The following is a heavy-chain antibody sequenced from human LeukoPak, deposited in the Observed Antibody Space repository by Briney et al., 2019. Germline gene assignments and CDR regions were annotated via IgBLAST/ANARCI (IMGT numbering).Heavy chain of an antibody. J-gene: IGHJ5*02. D-gene: IGHD2-2*01. CDR3: ARDRTKDIVVVPAATRRFDP. V-gene: IGHV1-3*01. CDR2: INAGNGNT. CDR1: GYTFTSYA. Sequence: GASVKVSCKASGYTFTSYAMHWVRQSPGQRLEWMGWINAGNGNTKYSQKFQGRVTITRDTSASTAYMELSSLRSEDTAVYYCARDRTKDIVVVPAATRRFDPWGQGTLVTVSS.